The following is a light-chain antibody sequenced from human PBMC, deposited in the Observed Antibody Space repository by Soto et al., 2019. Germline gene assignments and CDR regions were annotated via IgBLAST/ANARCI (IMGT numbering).Light chain of an antibody. V-gene: IGKV4-1*01. J-gene: IGKJ1*01. CDR2: WAS. CDR3: QQYYTIPRT. Sequence: DIVMTQSPDSLAVSLGEGATINCKSSQSVLYSSNNKNYLAWYQQKPGQPPKLLIYWASIRESGVPDRFSGSGSGTDFTLTISSLQAEDVAVYYCQQYYTIPRTFGQGTKVEIK. CDR1: QSVLYSSNNKNY.